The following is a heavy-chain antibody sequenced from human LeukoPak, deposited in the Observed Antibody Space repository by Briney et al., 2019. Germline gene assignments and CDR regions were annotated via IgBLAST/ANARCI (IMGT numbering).Heavy chain of an antibody. CDR1: GFTFNNYA. V-gene: IGHV3-23*01. Sequence: GGSLRLSCAASGFTFNNYAMSWVRQAPGKGLEWVSAISGSGGTTYYADSVKGRFTISRDNSKNILYLQMNSLRAEDTAVYYCARVHDSRGSGMDVWGQGTTVTVSS. CDR3: ARVHDSRGSGMDV. D-gene: IGHD3-22*01. CDR2: ISGSGGTT. J-gene: IGHJ6*02.